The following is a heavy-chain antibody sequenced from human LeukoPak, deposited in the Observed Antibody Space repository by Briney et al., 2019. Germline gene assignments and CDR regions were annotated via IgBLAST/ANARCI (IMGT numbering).Heavy chain of an antibody. CDR3: ARCSTDYDFWSGFRYYYYGIDV. Sequence: SETLSLTCAVYGGSFSGYYWSWIRQPPGKGLEWIGEINRSGSTNYNPSLKSRVTISVDTSKNQFSLKLSSVTAADTAVYYCARCSTDYDFWSGFRYYYYGIDVWGQGTTVTVSS. J-gene: IGHJ6*02. CDR2: INRSGST. CDR1: GGSFSGYY. V-gene: IGHV4-34*01. D-gene: IGHD3-3*01.